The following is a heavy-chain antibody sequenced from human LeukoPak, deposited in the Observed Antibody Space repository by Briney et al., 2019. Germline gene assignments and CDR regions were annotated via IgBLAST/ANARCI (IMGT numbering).Heavy chain of an antibody. J-gene: IGHJ4*02. CDR3: AREYSNRGCDY. D-gene: IGHD6-13*01. V-gene: IGHV3-7*03. CDR2: IKPDGSEK. CDR1: GFTFSSSF. Sequence: PGGSLRLSCAASGFTFSSSFMTWVRQAPGKGLEWVANIKPDGSEKYYVDSVKGRFTISRDNPKNSLYLQMNSLRADDTAVYYCAREYSNRGCDYWGQGTLVTVSS.